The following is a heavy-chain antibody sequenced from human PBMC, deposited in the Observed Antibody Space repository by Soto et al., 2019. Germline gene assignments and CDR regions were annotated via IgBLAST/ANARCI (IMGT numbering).Heavy chain of an antibody. CDR1: GYTFTSYG. CDR3: ARDKEGYYHSSGYYPYYFDY. Sequence: ASVNVSCKASGYTFTSYGISWVRQAPGQGLEWMGWISAYNGNTNYAQKLQGRVTMTTDTSTSTAYMELRSLRSDDTAVYYCARDKEGYYHSSGYYPYYFDYWGQGTLVTVS. J-gene: IGHJ4*02. CDR2: ISAYNGNT. V-gene: IGHV1-18*01. D-gene: IGHD3-22*01.